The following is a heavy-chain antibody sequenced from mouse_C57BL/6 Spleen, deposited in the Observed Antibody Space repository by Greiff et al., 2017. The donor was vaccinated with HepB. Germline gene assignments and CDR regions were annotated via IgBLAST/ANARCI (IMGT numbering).Heavy chain of an antibody. D-gene: IGHD1-2*01. CDR1: GFNIKDDY. CDR2: IDPENGDT. J-gene: IGHJ3*01. Sequence: VQLKQSGAEFVRPGASVKLSCTASGFNIKDDYMHWVKQRPEQGLEWIGWIDPENGDTEYASKFQGKATITADTSSNTAYLQLSSLTSEDTAVYYCTLYGAWFAYWGQGTLVTVSA. CDR3: TLYGAWFAY. V-gene: IGHV14-4*01.